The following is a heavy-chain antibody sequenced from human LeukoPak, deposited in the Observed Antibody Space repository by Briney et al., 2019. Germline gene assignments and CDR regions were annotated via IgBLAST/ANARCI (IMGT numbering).Heavy chain of an antibody. CDR1: GFTISTSW. CDR2: IKPDGSER. V-gene: IGHV3-7*04. D-gene: IGHD3-10*01. CDR3: ARGRDSGVFIRVY. Sequence: GGSLRLSCAASGFTISTSWMSWVRQAPGKGLEWVANIKPDGSERYYVDSIKGRFTISRDNAKNSLYLQLNSLRAEDTAVYYCARGRDSGVFIRVYWGQGTLVTVSS. J-gene: IGHJ4*02.